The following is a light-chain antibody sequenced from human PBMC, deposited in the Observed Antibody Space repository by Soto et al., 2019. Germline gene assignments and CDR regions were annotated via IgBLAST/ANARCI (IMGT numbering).Light chain of an antibody. CDR1: QSVLYSSNSKNY. CDR3: HQYYTTPYT. V-gene: IGKV4-1*01. J-gene: IGKJ2*01. CDR2: WAS. Sequence: DIVMTQSPDSLAVSLGDRATINCKSSQSVLYSSNSKNYLAWYQQKPGQPPKLLIYWASTRESGVPERFSGSGSATDFTLTISSLQAEDVAVYYCHQYYTTPYTFGQGTRLELK.